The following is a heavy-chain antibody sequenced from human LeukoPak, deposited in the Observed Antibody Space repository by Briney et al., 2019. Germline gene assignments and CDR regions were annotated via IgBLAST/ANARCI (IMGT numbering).Heavy chain of an antibody. CDR2: ISYDGSNK. V-gene: IGHV3-30*04. CDR3: ARDRRLPPRVYYYYGMDV. Sequence: GGSLRLSCAASGVTFSSYARHWVRQAPGKGLEWVADISYDGSNKYYADSVKGRFTISRDNSKNTLYLQMNSLRAEDTAVYYCARDRRLPPRVYYYYGMDVWGQGTTVTVSS. J-gene: IGHJ6*02. CDR1: GVTFSSYA.